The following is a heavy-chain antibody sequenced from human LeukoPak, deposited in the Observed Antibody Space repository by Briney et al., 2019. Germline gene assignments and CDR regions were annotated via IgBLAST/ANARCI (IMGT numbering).Heavy chain of an antibody. Sequence: PGGSLRLSCAASGFTFSSYWMSWVRQAPGKGLEWVANIKQDGSEKNYVDSVKGRFTISRDNAKNSLYLQMNSLRAEDTAVYYCARDYYDSNGYYYVDYWGQGTLVTVSS. J-gene: IGHJ4*02. CDR2: IKQDGSEK. D-gene: IGHD3-22*01. V-gene: IGHV3-7*01. CDR3: ARDYYDSNGYYYVDY. CDR1: GFTFSSYW.